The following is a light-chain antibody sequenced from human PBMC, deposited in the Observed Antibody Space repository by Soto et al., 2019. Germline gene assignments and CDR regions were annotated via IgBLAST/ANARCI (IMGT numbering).Light chain of an antibody. J-gene: IGKJ1*01. CDR3: QQYNNYGSWT. Sequence: DIPMTQSPSTLSASVEDRVTITCRASQSISGWLAWYQQNPGKAPKLLIYKASTLESGVPSRFSGSGSGTEFTLTISSLQPDDFATYYCQQYNNYGSWTFGQGTKVEIK. CDR2: KAS. V-gene: IGKV1-5*03. CDR1: QSISGW.